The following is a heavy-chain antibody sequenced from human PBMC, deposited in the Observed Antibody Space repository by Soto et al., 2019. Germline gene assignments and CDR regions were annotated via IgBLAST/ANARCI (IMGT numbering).Heavy chain of an antibody. CDR1: GYACTSWG. CDR3: ASVDGYYSVWLDP. CDR2: ISAYNGNT. V-gene: IGHV1-18*01. D-gene: IGHD3-3*01. Sequence: ASVKGAGRAAGYACTSWGMRWVRQAPGQGLEWMGWISAYNGNTNYAQKLQGRVTMTTDTSTSTAYMELRSLRSDDTAVYYCASVDGYYSVWLDPSGQGTLVTVSS. J-gene: IGHJ5*02.